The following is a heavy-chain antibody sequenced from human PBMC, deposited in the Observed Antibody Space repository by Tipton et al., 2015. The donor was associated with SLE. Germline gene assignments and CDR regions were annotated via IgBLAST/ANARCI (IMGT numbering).Heavy chain of an antibody. Sequence: SLRLSCAASGFTYSEYWMSWVRQAPGKGLEWVANIDQDGIEKYYVDSVKGRFTISRDNVKNSVSLQMNSLRAEDTAVYYCASGEEGQYGDAFDIWGQGTKVTVS. V-gene: IGHV3-7*01. CDR3: ASGEEGQYGDAFDI. J-gene: IGHJ3*02. CDR1: GFTYSEYW. D-gene: IGHD4-17*01. CDR2: IDQDGIEK.